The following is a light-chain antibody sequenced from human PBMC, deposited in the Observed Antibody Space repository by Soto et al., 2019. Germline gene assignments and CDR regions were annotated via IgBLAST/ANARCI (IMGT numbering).Light chain of an antibody. Sequence: DIQMTQSPSTLSASVGDRVTITCRSSQGISNWLAWYQQKPGKAPKLLIYDASTLESGVPSRSSGSGSGTEFTLTISSLLPDDFATYYCQQFRGTFGQGTKVDIK. V-gene: IGKV1-5*01. CDR3: QQFRGT. CDR1: QGISNW. CDR2: DAS. J-gene: IGKJ1*01.